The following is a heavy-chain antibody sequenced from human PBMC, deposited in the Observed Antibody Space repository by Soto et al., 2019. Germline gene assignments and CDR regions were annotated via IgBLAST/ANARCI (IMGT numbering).Heavy chain of an antibody. D-gene: IGHD6-6*01. V-gene: IGHV3-30-3*01. J-gene: IGHJ6*02. CDR3: ARGAGSSSFYYYGIDV. CDR1: GFTFSSYA. Sequence: QVQLVESGGGVVQPGRSLRLSCAASGFTFSSYAMHWVRQAPGKGLEWVAVISYDGSNKYYADSVKGRFTISRDNSKNTLYLQMNSLRAEDTAVYYCARGAGSSSFYYYGIDVWGQGTTVTVSS. CDR2: ISYDGSNK.